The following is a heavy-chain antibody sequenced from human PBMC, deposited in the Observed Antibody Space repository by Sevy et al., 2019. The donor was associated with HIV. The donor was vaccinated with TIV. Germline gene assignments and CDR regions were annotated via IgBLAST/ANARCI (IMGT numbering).Heavy chain of an antibody. Sequence: GGSLRLSCAASGFTFSTYAMSWVRQAPGKGLEWVSAISGSGGSRYYADSLKGRFTIFRDNSKNTLYLQMNSLRAEDTAVYYCAKGDSTFYGLGVWGQGTTVTVSS. CDR2: ISGSGGSR. CDR3: AKGDSTFYGLGV. D-gene: IGHD6-13*01. V-gene: IGHV3-23*01. J-gene: IGHJ6*02. CDR1: GFTFSTYA.